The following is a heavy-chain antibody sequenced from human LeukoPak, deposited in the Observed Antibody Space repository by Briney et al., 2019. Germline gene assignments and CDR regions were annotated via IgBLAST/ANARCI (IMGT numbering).Heavy chain of an antibody. CDR2: INPNSGGT. Sequence: ASVKVSCKASGYSFTRYGISWVRQAPGQGLEWMGWINPNSGGTKYAQKFKGRVTMTRDTSISTAYMELSRLRSDDTAVYYCARVDTAMVAGGGDYWGQGTLVTVSS. CDR3: ARVDTAMVAGGGDY. D-gene: IGHD5-18*01. CDR1: GYSFTRYG. V-gene: IGHV1-2*02. J-gene: IGHJ4*02.